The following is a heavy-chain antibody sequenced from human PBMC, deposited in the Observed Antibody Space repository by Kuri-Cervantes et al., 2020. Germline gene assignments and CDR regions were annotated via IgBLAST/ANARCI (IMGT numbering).Heavy chain of an antibody. CDR1: GGTFSSYA. D-gene: IGHD3-3*01. V-gene: IGHV1-69*13. CDR3: ARVPHPPILRFLEWLLYLDY. CDR2: IIPIFGTA. J-gene: IGHJ4*02. Sequence: SVKVSCKASGGTFSSYAISWVRQAPGQGLEWMGGIIPIFGTANYAQKFQGRVTITADESTSTAYMELSSLRSEDTAVYYCARVPHPPILRFLEWLLYLDYWGQGTLVTVSS.